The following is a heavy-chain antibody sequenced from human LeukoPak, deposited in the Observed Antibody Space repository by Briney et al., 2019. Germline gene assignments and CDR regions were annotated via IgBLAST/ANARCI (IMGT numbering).Heavy chain of an antibody. CDR1: GFTVSSNY. CDR2: LYSGGAT. CDR3: TKLKGWYGEGFFDY. V-gene: IGHV3-53*01. Sequence: QAGGSLRLSCAASGFTVSSNYMSWVRQPAGKGLEWVSVLYSGGATFYADSVKGRFTISRDTSKNTLYLQMNDLRAGDTAVYYCTKLKGWYGEGFFDYWGQGTLVTVSS. J-gene: IGHJ4*02. D-gene: IGHD6-19*01.